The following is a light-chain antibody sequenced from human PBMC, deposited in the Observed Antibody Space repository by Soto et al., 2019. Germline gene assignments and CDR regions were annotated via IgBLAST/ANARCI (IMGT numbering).Light chain of an antibody. CDR1: SSDVGSYNL. V-gene: IGLV2-23*03. J-gene: IGLJ3*02. CDR3: CSYAGGSTFV. CDR2: EGS. Sequence: QSALTQPASVSGSPGQSITFSCTGTSSDVGSYNLVSWYQQHPGKAPKLMIFEGSKRPSGVSNRFSASKSGNTASLTISGLQAEDEADYYCCSYAGGSTFVFGGGTQLTVL.